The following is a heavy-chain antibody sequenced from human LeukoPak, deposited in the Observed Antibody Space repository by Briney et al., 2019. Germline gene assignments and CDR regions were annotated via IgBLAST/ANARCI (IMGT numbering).Heavy chain of an antibody. V-gene: IGHV3-23*01. CDR1: GFTFSSYA. D-gene: IGHD6-13*01. Sequence: PGGSLRLSCAASGFTFSSYAMSWVRQAPGKGLEWVSAISGSGGSTYYADSVKGRFTISRDNAKNSLYLQMNSLRAEDTAVYYCARERIAAARERDYFDYWGQGTLVTVSS. J-gene: IGHJ4*02. CDR2: ISGSGGST. CDR3: ARERIAAARERDYFDY.